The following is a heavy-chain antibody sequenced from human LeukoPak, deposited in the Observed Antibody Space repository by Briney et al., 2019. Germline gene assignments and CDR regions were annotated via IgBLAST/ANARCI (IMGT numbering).Heavy chain of an antibody. CDR3: ARVVFGSGSYYPYPNNWFDP. V-gene: IGHV3-30*02. Sequence: GGSLRLSCAASGFTFSNYAMHWVRQAPGKGLEWVTFIRYDGSNKYYAESVKGRFTISRDNSKNTLYLQMSSLRAEDTAVYYCARVVFGSGSYYPYPNNWFDPWGQGTLVTVSS. J-gene: IGHJ5*02. CDR1: GFTFSNYA. D-gene: IGHD3-10*01. CDR2: IRYDGSNK.